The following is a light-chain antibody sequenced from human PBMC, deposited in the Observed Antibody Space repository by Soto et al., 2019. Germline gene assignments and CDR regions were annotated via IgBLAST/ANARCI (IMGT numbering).Light chain of an antibody. CDR3: QSYDSSLSGVV. Sequence: QSVLTQPPSVSGAPGQRVTISCTGSSSNIGAGYDVQWYQQFPGTAPKLLIYGNSNRPSGVPDRFSGSKSGTSASLAITGLQAEDEADYYCQSYDSSLSGVVFGGGTKLTVL. V-gene: IGLV1-40*01. CDR1: SSNIGAGYD. CDR2: GNS. J-gene: IGLJ2*01.